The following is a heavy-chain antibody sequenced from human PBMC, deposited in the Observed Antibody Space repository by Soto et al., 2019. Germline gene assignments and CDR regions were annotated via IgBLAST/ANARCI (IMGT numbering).Heavy chain of an antibody. D-gene: IGHD3-22*01. J-gene: IGHJ1*01. V-gene: IGHV3-23*01. Sequence: EVHLLESGGGLVQPGGSLRLTCAASGFTFTSYAMGWVRQAPGKGLEWVSSMSGPGGSIYYADSVKGRFTISRDNSKDTVYLQINSLRAEDTAVYYCAKQAFYDRSAYYQTAFQHWGQGTLITVSS. CDR1: GFTFTSYA. CDR3: AKQAFYDRSAYYQTAFQH. CDR2: MSGPGGSI.